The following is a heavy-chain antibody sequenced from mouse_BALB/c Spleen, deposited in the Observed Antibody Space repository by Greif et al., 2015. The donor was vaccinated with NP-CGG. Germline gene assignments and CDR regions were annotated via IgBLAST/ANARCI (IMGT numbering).Heavy chain of an antibody. CDR1: GFTFSDYY. CDR3: ARGGTGFDY. CDR2: ISDGGSYT. J-gene: IGHJ2*01. V-gene: IGHV5-4*02. D-gene: IGHD3-3*01. Sequence: EVHLVESGGGLVKPGGSLKLSCAASGFTFSDYYMYWVRQTPEKRLEWVATISDGGSYTYYPDSVKGRFTISRDNAKNNLYLQMSSLKSEDTAMYYCARGGTGFDYWGQGTTLTVSS.